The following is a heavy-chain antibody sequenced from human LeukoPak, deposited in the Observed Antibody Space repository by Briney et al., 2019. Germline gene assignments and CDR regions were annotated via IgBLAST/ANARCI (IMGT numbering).Heavy chain of an antibody. Sequence: ASVKVSCKASGYTFTSYGISWVRQAPGQGLEWMGWISAYNGNTNYAQKLQGRVTMTTDTSTSTAYMELRSLRSDDTAVYYCARDRLYGSGSYNRYEIDYWGQGTLVTVSS. V-gene: IGHV1-18*01. CDR1: GYTFTSYG. J-gene: IGHJ4*02. CDR2: ISAYNGNT. CDR3: ARDRLYGSGSYNRYEIDY. D-gene: IGHD3-10*01.